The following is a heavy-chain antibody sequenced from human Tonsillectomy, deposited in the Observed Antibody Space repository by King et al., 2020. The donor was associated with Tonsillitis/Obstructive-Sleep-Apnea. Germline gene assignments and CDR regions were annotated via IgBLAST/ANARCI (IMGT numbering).Heavy chain of an antibody. Sequence: HVQLQESGPGLVKPSETLSLTCTVSGGSISSYYWSWIRQPPGKGLEWIGYIYYSGSTNYNPSLKSRVTISVDTYKNQFSLKLSSVTAADTAVYYCARVGCSSTSCYADAFDIWGQGTMVTVSS. D-gene: IGHD2-2*01. CDR2: IYYSGST. J-gene: IGHJ3*02. V-gene: IGHV4-59*01. CDR1: GGSISSYY. CDR3: ARVGCSSTSCYADAFDI.